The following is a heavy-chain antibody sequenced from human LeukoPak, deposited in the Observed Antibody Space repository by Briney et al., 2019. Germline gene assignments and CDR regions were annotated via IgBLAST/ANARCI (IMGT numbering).Heavy chain of an antibody. J-gene: IGHJ6*02. Sequence: ASVKVSCKASGYTFAKYAIHWVRQAPGQRLEWMGWINAGNGNTRYSQKFQGGVTITRDTSASTAYMELSSLRSEDTAVYYCARSILVVPVASHYNYGVDVWSQGTTVTVSS. CDR2: INAGNGNT. V-gene: IGHV1-3*01. CDR1: GYTFAKYA. D-gene: IGHD2-2*01. CDR3: ARSILVVPVASHYNYGVDV.